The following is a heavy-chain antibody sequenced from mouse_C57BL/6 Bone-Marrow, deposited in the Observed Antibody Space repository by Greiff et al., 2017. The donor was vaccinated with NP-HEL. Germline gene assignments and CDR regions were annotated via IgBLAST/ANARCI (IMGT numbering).Heavy chain of an antibody. CDR2: ISNLAYSI. CDR1: GFTFSDYG. D-gene: IGHD1-2*01. V-gene: IGHV5-15*01. CDR3: ARRYYSSWYFDV. J-gene: IGHJ1*03. Sequence: EVQLVESGGGLVQPGGSLKLSCAASGFTFSDYGMAWVRQAPRKGPEWVAFISNLAYSIYYADTVTGRFTISRENAKNTLYLEMSSLRSEDTAMYYCARRYYSSWYFDVWGTGTTVTVSS.